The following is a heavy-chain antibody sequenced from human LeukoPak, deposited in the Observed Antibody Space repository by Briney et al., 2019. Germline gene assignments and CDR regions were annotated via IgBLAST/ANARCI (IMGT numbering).Heavy chain of an antibody. V-gene: IGHV1-18*01. CDR1: GYTFTSYG. J-gene: IGHJ3*02. D-gene: IGHD4-11*01. CDR2: ISAYNGNT. CDR3: AGHLTTLDSYAFDI. Sequence: ASVKVSCKASGYTFTSYGISWLRQAPGQGLEWMGWISAYNGNTNYAQKLQGRVTMTKDTSTSTAYMELRSLRSDDTAVYYCAGHLTTLDSYAFDIWGQGTMVTVSS.